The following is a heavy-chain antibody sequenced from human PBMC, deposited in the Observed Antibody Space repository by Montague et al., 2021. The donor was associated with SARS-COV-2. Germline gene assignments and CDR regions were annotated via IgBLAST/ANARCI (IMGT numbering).Heavy chain of an antibody. V-gene: IGHV4-34*01. CDR3: ASGRQHVNMIVVVMTGEEYYFDY. Sequence: SETLSLTCAVYGGSFTDNNCNWVRHRHATGLDWVWEMNHRGTSNSNQNPNIQVPITVDTSKTQVSLYLGFVTAADTAVYYCASGRQHVNMIVVVMTGEEYYFDYWAQGTLVTVSS. J-gene: IGHJ4*02. CDR1: GGSFTDNN. D-gene: IGHD3-22*01. CDR2: MNHRGTS.